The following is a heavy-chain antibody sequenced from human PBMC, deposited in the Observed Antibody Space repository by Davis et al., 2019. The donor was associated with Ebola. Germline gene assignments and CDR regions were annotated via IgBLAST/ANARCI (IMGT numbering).Heavy chain of an antibody. CDR2: IYYSGST. Sequence: SETLSLTCTVSGGSISSSSYYWGWIRQPPGKGLEWIGYIYYSGSTNYNPSLKSRVTISVDTSKNQFSLKLSSVTAADTAVYYCARERLGDIVVVPAATEFDYWGQGTLVTVSS. J-gene: IGHJ4*02. CDR3: ARERLGDIVVVPAATEFDY. CDR1: GGSISSSSYY. D-gene: IGHD2-2*01. V-gene: IGHV4-61*05.